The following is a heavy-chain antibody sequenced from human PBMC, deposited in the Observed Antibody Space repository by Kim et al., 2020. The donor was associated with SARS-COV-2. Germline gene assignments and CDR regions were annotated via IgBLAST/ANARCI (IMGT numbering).Heavy chain of an antibody. Sequence: SETLSLTCTVSGGSISSYYWSWIRQPPGKGLEWIGYIYYSGSTNYNPSLKSRVTISVDTSKNQFSLKLSPVTAADTDVYYCASGGYDDIWGGYRPDYYYYYMDVGGKGTAVTLSS. J-gene: IGHJ6*03. V-gene: IGHV4-59*01. CDR1: GGSISSYY. CDR2: IYYSGST. CDR3: ASGGYDDIWGGYRPDYYYYYMDV. D-gene: IGHD3-16*02.